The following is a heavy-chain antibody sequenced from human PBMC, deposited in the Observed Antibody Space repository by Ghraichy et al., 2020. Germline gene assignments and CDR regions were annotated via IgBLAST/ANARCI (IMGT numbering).Heavy chain of an antibody. CDR1: GYDLTNYA. J-gene: IGHJ4*02. Sequence: ASVKVSCKASGYDLTNYAVHWVRQAPGQRPEWMGWINGANGDTKYSQKFQGRFTITRDTSASTGYMELSSLSSEDTAVYYCAGGSCAGCYFIDYWGQGTLVTVSS. D-gene: IGHD2-2*01. CDR3: AGGSCAGCYFIDY. CDR2: INGANGDT. V-gene: IGHV1-3*01.